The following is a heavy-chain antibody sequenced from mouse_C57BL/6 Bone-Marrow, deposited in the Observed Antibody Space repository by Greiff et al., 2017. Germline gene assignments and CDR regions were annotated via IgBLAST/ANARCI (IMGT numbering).Heavy chain of an antibody. V-gene: IGHV1-69*01. CDR1: GYTFTSYW. CDR3: ARSGIYYGKGYYAMDY. Sequence: QVQLQQPGAELVMPGASVKLSCKASGYTFTSYWMHWVKQRPGQGLEWIGEIDPSDSYTNYNQKFKGKSTLTVDKSSSTAYMQLSSLTSEDSAVYYCARSGIYYGKGYYAMDYWGQGTSVTVSS. D-gene: IGHD2-1*01. CDR2: IDPSDSYT. J-gene: IGHJ4*01.